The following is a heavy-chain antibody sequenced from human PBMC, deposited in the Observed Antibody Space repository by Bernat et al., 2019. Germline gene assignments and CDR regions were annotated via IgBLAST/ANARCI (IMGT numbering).Heavy chain of an antibody. Sequence: QLQLQESGPGLVKPSETLSLTCTVSGGSISSSSYYWGWIRQPPGKGLEWIGSIYYSGSTYYNPSLKSRVTISVDTSKNQFSLKLSSVTAADTAVYYCSRLRGYDNSLGWGELSPYYFDYWGQGTLVTVSS. CDR2: IYYSGST. D-gene: IGHD3-16*02. V-gene: IGHV4-39*01. CDR3: SRLRGYDNSLGWGELSPYYFDY. J-gene: IGHJ4*02. CDR1: GGSISSSSYY.